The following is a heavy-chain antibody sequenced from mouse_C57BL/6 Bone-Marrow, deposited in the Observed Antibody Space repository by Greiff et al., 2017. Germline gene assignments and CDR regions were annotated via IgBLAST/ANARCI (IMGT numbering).Heavy chain of an antibody. CDR1: GYTFTDYE. CDR3: TGYYYGSSLAWFAY. V-gene: IGHV1-15*01. CDR2: IDPETGGT. Sequence: QVQLQQSGAELVRPGASVTLSCKASGYTFTDYEMHWVKQTPVHGLEWIGAIDPETGGTAYNQKFKGKAILTADKSSSTAYMELRGLTSEDSAVYYCTGYYYGSSLAWFAYWGQGTLVTVSA. J-gene: IGHJ3*01. D-gene: IGHD1-1*01.